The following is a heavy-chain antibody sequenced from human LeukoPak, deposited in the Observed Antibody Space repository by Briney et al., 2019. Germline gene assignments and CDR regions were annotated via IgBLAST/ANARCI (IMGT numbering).Heavy chain of an antibody. Sequence: GGSLRLSCAASGFTFSDYYMSWIRQAPGKGLEWVSYISSSGSTIYYADSVRADSPSPGTTPRTLYLQMNSLRAEDTAVYYCARDPHYSGYDYEDYWGQGTLVTVSS. V-gene: IGHV3-11*01. CDR3: ARDPHYSGYDYEDY. CDR1: GFTFSDYY. CDR2: ISSSGSTI. D-gene: IGHD5-12*01. J-gene: IGHJ4*02.